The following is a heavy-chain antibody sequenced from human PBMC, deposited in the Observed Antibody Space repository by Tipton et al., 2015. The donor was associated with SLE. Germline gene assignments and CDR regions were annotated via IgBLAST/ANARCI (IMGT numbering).Heavy chain of an antibody. J-gene: IGHJ4*02. CDR2: ITGSGDRT. Sequence: SLRLSCTASGFTFSSYAMGWVRRAPGRGLEWVLGITGSGDRTYYGDSVKGRFTISRDNSKNTLYLQMNSLRDEDTAVYYCARVSGYSYGLRVPFDYWSQGTLVTVSS. V-gene: IGHV3-23*01. D-gene: IGHD5-18*01. CDR1: GFTFSSYA. CDR3: ARVSGYSYGLRVPFDY.